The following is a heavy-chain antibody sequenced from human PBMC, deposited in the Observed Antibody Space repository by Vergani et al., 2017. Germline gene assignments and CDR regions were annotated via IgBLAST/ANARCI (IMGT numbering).Heavy chain of an antibody. D-gene: IGHD3-22*01. CDR2: ISSSSSYT. J-gene: IGHJ4*02. V-gene: IGHV3-11*06. CDR3: ARATAVPRYYYDSSGTSHFDY. CDR1: GFTFSDYY. Sequence: QVQLVESGGGLVKPGGSLRLSCAASGFTFSDYYMSWIRQAPGKGLEWVSYISSSSSYTNYADSVKGRFTISRDNAKNSLYLQMNSLRAEDTAVYYCARATAVPRYYYDSSGTSHFDYWGQGTLVTVSS.